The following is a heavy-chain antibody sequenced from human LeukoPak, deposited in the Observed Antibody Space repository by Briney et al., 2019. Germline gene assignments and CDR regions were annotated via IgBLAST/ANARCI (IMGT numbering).Heavy chain of an antibody. Sequence: GSLRLSCAASGFTVSLYYMTWVRQAPGKGLEWVSVIYSGGPTYYADSVKGRFTISRDNSKNTLYLQINSLRAEDTAVYYCATDPDSSGCYYPIFDYWGQGTLVTVSS. CDR3: ATDPDSSGCYYPIFDY. CDR1: GFTVSLYY. V-gene: IGHV3-53*05. CDR2: IYSGGPT. D-gene: IGHD3-22*01. J-gene: IGHJ4*02.